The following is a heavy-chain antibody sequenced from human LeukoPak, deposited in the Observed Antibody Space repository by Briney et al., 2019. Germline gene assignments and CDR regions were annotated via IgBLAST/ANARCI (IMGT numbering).Heavy chain of an antibody. CDR1: GFTFSSYW. CDR2: IKQDGSEK. V-gene: IGHV3-7*03. J-gene: IGHJ4*02. CDR3: AKDSYSSSWQTQNH. D-gene: IGHD6-13*01. Sequence: GGSLRLSCAASGFTFSSYWMSWVRQAPGKGLEWVANIKQDGSEKYYVDSVKGRFTISRDNSKNTLYLQMHSLRAEDTAVYYCAKDSYSSSWQTQNHWGQGTLVTVSS.